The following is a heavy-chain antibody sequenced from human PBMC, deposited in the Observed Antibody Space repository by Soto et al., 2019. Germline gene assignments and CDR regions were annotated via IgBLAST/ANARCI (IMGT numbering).Heavy chain of an antibody. CDR1: GFTFNSYG. CDR2: IWYDGSRK. J-gene: IGHJ4*02. CDR3: ARVLYFDFDY. Sequence: GGSLRLCCAASGFTFNSYGMHWVRQAPGKGLEWVAVIWYDGSRKYYADSVKGRFTISRDSSKNTLYLQMNSLRAEDTAVYYCARVLYFDFDYWGPGILVTVPQ. V-gene: IGHV3-33*01. D-gene: IGHD1-26*01.